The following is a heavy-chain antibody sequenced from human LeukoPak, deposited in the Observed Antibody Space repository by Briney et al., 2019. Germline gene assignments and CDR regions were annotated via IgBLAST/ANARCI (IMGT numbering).Heavy chain of an antibody. Sequence: ASVKVSCKASGYTFTGYYMHWVRQAPGQGLEWMGWINPNSGGTNYAQKFQGRIAMTTDTSTNTAYMDLRSLRSDDTAFYYCAREGADDHGRLLWFDPWGQGTLVTVSS. D-gene: IGHD4-17*01. CDR2: INPNSGGT. CDR3: AREGADDHGRLLWFDP. V-gene: IGHV1-2*02. J-gene: IGHJ5*02. CDR1: GYTFTGYY.